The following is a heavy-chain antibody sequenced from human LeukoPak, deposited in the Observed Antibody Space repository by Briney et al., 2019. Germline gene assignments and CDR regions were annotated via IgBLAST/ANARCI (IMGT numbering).Heavy chain of an antibody. D-gene: IGHD3-9*01. CDR1: GFTFSNAW. CDR2: IKSKTDGGTT. J-gene: IGHJ3*02. V-gene: IGHV3-15*01. CDR3: ARGSNDILTGYYIDDAFDI. Sequence: PGGSLRLSCAASGFTFSNAWMSWVRQAPGKGLEWVGRIKSKTDGGTTDYAAPVKGRFTISRDDSKNTLYLQMNSLRAEDTAVYYCARGSNDILTGYYIDDAFDIWGQGTMVTVSS.